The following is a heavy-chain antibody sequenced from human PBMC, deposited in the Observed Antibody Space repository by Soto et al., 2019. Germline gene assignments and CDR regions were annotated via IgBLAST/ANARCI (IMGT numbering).Heavy chain of an antibody. CDR3: ARGVGARQWLPLDAFDI. J-gene: IGHJ3*02. CDR1: GGSFSGYY. D-gene: IGHD6-19*01. Sequence: PSETLSLTCAVYGGSFSGYYWSWIRQPPGKGLEWIGEINHSGSTNYNPSLKSRVTISVDTSKNQFSLKLSSVTAADTAVYYCARGVGARQWLPLDAFDIWGQGTMVTVSS. V-gene: IGHV4-34*01. CDR2: INHSGST.